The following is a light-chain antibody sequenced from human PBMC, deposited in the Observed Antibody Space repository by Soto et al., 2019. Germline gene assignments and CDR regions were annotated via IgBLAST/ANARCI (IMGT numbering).Light chain of an antibody. CDR2: DVS. CDR1: SSDVGGYNY. CDR3: CSYAGRYSFAV. Sequence: QSALTQPRSVSGSPGQSVTISCTGTSSDVGGYNYVSWYQQHPGKAPKLMIYDVSKRPSGVPGRFSGSKSGNTASLTISGLQAEYEADYYCCSYAGRYSFAVFGGGTKLTVL. V-gene: IGLV2-11*01. J-gene: IGLJ3*02.